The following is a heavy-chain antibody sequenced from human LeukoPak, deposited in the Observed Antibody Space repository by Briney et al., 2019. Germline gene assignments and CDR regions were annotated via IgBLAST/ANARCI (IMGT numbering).Heavy chain of an antibody. CDR3: ASSSERYCSSTSCSYYYYGMDV. CDR1: GGSISSSRYY. Sequence: SETLSLTCTVSGGSISSSRYYWGWIRQPPGKGLEWIGSIYYSGSTYYNPSLKSRVTISVDTSKNQFSLKLSSVTAADTAVYYCASSSERYCSSTSCSYYYYGMDVWGQGTTVTVSS. V-gene: IGHV4-39*01. J-gene: IGHJ6*02. D-gene: IGHD2-2*01. CDR2: IYYSGST.